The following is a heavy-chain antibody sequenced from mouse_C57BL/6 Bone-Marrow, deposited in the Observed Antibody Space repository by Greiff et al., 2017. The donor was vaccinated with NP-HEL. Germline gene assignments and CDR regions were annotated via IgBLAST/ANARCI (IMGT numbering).Heavy chain of an antibody. CDR1: GYTFTDYY. Sequence: QVQLKESGAELVRPGASVKLSCKASGYTFTDYYINWVKQRPGQGLEWIARIYPGSGNTYYNEKFKGKATLTAEKSSSTAYMQLSSLTSEDSAVYFCARVGWSNYDAMDYWGQGTSVTVSS. D-gene: IGHD2-5*01. CDR3: ARVGWSNYDAMDY. CDR2: IYPGSGNT. J-gene: IGHJ4*01. V-gene: IGHV1-76*01.